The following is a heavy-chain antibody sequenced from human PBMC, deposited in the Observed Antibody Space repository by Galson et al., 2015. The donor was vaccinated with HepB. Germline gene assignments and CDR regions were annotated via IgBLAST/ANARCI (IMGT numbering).Heavy chain of an antibody. Sequence: SLRLSCAGSGFFFGSFWMSWVRQAPGKGLEWVSYISSSRSSIYYADSVKGRFTISRDNAKNSLNLQMNSLRDEDTAVYYCAGRGYSYGFDYYYGMDVWGQGTTVTVSS. J-gene: IGHJ6*02. CDR2: ISSSRSSI. CDR3: AGRGYSYGFDYYYGMDV. D-gene: IGHD5-18*01. CDR1: GFFFGSFW. V-gene: IGHV3-48*02.